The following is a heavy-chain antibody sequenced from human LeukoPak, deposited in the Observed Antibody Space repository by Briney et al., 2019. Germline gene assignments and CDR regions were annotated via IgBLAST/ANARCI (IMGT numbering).Heavy chain of an antibody. D-gene: IGHD2-2*01. V-gene: IGHV4-59*12. CDR2: IYYSGST. J-gene: IGHJ5*02. CDR1: GGSISSYY. CDR3: ARGRNIVVVPAAITRTNWFDP. Sequence: PPETLSLTCTVSGGSISSYYWSWIRQPPGKGLEWIGYIYYSGSTYYNPSLKSRVTISVDTSKNQFSLKLSSVTAADTAVYYCARGRNIVVVPAAITRTNWFDPWAREPWSPSPQ.